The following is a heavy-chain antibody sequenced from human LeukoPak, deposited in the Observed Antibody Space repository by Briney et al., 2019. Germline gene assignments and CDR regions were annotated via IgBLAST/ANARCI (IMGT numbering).Heavy chain of an antibody. J-gene: IGHJ5*02. V-gene: IGHV3-53*01. CDR1: GFTVSSNY. D-gene: IGHD3-3*01. Sequence: GGSLRLSCAASGFTVSSNYMSWVRQAPGKGLEWVSVIYSGGSTYYADSVKGRFTISRDNSKNTLYLQMNSLRAEDTAVYYCARGADDFWSDRWDWFDPWGQGTLVTVSS. CDR2: IYSGGST. CDR3: ARGADDFWSDRWDWFDP.